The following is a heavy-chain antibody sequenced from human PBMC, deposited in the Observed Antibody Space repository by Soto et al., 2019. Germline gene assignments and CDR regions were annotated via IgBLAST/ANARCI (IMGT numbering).Heavy chain of an antibody. Sequence: GGSLRLSCVASGFTFSNYYMSWIRQAPGKGLEWVSSISSDGTTMNYADSVKGRFTVSRDNAKKSLFLQMNSLRAEDTAMYYCARSPAAVRLDDWGLGALVTVSS. CDR2: ISSDGTTM. J-gene: IGHJ4*02. D-gene: IGHD2-2*01. V-gene: IGHV3-11*01. CDR3: ARSPAAVRLDD. CDR1: GFTFSNYY.